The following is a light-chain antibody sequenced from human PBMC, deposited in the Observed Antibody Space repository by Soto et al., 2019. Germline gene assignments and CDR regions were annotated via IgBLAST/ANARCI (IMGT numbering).Light chain of an antibody. CDR2: AAS. V-gene: IGKV1-9*01. CDR3: QQLNSYLMYT. CDR1: QGISSY. Sequence: DIQLTQSPSFLSASVGDRVTITCRASQGISSYLAWYQQKPGKAPKLLIYAASTLQSGVPSRFSGSGSGTEFTLTISSLQPEDFATYYCQQLNSYLMYTFGQGTTLEIK. J-gene: IGKJ2*01.